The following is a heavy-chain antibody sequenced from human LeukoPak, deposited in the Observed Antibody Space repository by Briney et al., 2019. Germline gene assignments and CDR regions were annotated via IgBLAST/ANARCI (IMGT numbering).Heavy chain of an antibody. V-gene: IGHV3-21*01. Sequence: GGSLRLSCAASGFTFSNYNMNWVRQAPGKGLDWVSSITSTTSQVHYADSVKGRFTISRDNAKNSLYRQINSLRAEDTAVYYCARSLLPSAFGFWGQGTMVTVSS. J-gene: IGHJ3*01. CDR3: ARSLLPSAFGF. CDR1: GFTFSNYN. CDR2: ITSTTSQV. D-gene: IGHD1-26*01.